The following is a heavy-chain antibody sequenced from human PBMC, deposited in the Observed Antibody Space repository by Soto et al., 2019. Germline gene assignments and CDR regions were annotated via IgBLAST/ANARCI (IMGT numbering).Heavy chain of an antibody. V-gene: IGHV4-31*03. CDR1: GGSISSGGYY. CDR3: ARDRNYYDSEQSYYYYGMDV. J-gene: IGHJ6*02. CDR2: IYYSGST. Sequence: PSETLSLTCTVSGGSISSGGYYWSWIRQHPGKGLERIGYIYYSGSTYYNPSLKSRVTISVDTSKNQFSLKLSSVTAADTAVYYCARDRNYYDSEQSYYYYGMDVWGQGTTVTVSS. D-gene: IGHD3-22*01.